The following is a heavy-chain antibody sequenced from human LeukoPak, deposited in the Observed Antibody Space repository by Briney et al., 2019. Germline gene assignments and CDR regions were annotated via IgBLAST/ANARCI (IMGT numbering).Heavy chain of an antibody. CDR1: GFTVSSNY. D-gene: IGHD4-17*01. V-gene: IGHV3-66*02. CDR2: IYSGGST. J-gene: IGHJ4*02. Sequence: GGSLRLSCAASGFTVSSNYMSWVRQAPGKGLEWVSVIYSGGSTYYADSVKGRFTISRDNSKNTLYLQMNSLRAEDTAVYYCARGNDCGDYGGSYWGQGTLVTVSS. CDR3: ARGNDCGDYGGSY.